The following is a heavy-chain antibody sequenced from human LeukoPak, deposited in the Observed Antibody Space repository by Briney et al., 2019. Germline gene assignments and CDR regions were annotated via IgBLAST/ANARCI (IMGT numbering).Heavy chain of an antibody. CDR3: ARDAYGARSDY. Sequence: GGSLRLSCAASGFTVNSNYMSWVRQAPGKGLEWVSVIYSGGSTYYADSVKGRFTISRDNSKNTLYLQMNSLRAEDTAVYYCARDAYGARSDYWGQGTLVTVSS. CDR1: GFTVNSNY. CDR2: IYSGGST. V-gene: IGHV3-53*01. D-gene: IGHD4/OR15-4a*01. J-gene: IGHJ4*02.